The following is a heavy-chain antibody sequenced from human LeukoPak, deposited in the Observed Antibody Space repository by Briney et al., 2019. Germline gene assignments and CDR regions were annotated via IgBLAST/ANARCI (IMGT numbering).Heavy chain of an antibody. V-gene: IGHV4-59*01. CDR3: ARGKGYFDY. CDR1: RGSISGYY. Sequence: SETLSLTCTVSRGSISGYYWSWIRQPPGKGLEWIGYIYYSGSTNYNPSLKSRVTISADTSENQFSLKLSSVTAADTAVYYCARGKGYFDYWGQGTLVTVSS. J-gene: IGHJ4*02. CDR2: IYYSGST.